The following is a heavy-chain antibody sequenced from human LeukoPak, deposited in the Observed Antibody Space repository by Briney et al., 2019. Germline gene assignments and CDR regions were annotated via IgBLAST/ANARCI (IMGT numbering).Heavy chain of an antibody. J-gene: IGHJ5*02. CDR2: INHSGST. CDR3: ARGGYCSSTSCHNWFDP. D-gene: IGHD2-2*03. CDR1: GGSISNSSYS. V-gene: IGHV4-39*07. Sequence: KTSETLFLTCTVPGGSISNSSYSTGWIRQPPGKGLDWIGEINHSGSTNHNPPLKSRVTISVDTSKHQFSLKLSSVTAADTAVYYCARGGYCSSTSCHNWFDPWGQGTLVTVSS.